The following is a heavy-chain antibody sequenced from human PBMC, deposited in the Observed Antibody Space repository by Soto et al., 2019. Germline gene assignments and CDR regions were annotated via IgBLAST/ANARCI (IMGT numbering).Heavy chain of an antibody. CDR1: GFTFSSYA. CDR2: ISENGATT. CDR3: VPGSSGGEGEDC. D-gene: IGHD3-10*01. V-gene: IGHV3-23*01. J-gene: IGHJ4*02. Sequence: EVQLLESGGGLVQPGGSLRLSCAASGFTFSSYAMSWVRQAPGKGLEWVSAISENGATTFYADSVRGRFTISRDNSKNILFLQLSSLRVEDTAIYYCVPGSSGGEGEDCWGQGTLVTVSS.